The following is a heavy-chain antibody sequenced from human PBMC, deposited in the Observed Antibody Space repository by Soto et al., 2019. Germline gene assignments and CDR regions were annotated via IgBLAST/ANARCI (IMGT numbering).Heavy chain of an antibody. J-gene: IGHJ5*02. CDR1: GLSLSTSGEA. D-gene: IGHD3-10*02. CDR2: IYWDDDK. CDR3: AHYVSTSPAGWFDP. V-gene: IGHV2-5*02. Sequence: QITLKESGPTLVKPTQTLTLTCTFSGLSLSTSGEAVGWIRQPPGKALEWLALIYWDDDKRYNPTLKTRLTITKDTSKNQVVLTLTNMDLVDTVTYYCAHYVSTSPAGWFDPWGQGILVTVSS.